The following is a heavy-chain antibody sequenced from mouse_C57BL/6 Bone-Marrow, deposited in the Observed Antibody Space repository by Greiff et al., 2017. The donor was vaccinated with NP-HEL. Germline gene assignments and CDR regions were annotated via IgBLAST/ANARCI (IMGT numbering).Heavy chain of an antibody. D-gene: IGHD2-3*01. Sequence: EVKLVESGGGLVKPGGSLKLSCAASGFTFSSYAMSWVRQTPEKRLEWVATISDGGSYTYYPDNVKGRFTISRDKAKNNLYLQMRHLKSEDTAMDYCAGDDGGYSFAYWGQGTLVTVSA. V-gene: IGHV5-4*01. CDR3: AGDDGGYSFAY. CDR2: ISDGGSYT. CDR1: GFTFSSYA. J-gene: IGHJ3*01.